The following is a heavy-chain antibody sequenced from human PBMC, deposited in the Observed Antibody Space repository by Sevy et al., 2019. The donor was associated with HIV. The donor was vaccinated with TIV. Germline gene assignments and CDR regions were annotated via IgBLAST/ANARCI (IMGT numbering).Heavy chain of an antibody. J-gene: IGHJ4*02. CDR2: ISWNSGSI. D-gene: IGHD1-26*01. CDR3: AKDRADSGSFWGVDY. Sequence: GGSLRLSCAASGFTFDDYAMHWVRQAPGKGLEWVSGISWNSGSIGYADSVKGRFTISRDNAKNSLYLQMNGLGAEDTALYYCAKDRADSGSFWGVDYWGQGTLVTVSS. CDR1: GFTFDDYA. V-gene: IGHV3-9*01.